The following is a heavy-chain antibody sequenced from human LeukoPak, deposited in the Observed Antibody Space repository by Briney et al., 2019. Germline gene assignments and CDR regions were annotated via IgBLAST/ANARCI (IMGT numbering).Heavy chain of an antibody. Sequence: GGSLRLSCAASGFTFTDYYMSWLRQAPGKGLEWVSYMSPSGSSTYYAESVKGRFTVSRDNAKNSLYLEMNSLRGEDTAVYYRATSGTYFDNWGQRTLVTVSS. V-gene: IGHV3-11*04. CDR1: GFTFTDYY. D-gene: IGHD1-26*01. CDR2: MSPSGSST. CDR3: ATSGTYFDN. J-gene: IGHJ4*02.